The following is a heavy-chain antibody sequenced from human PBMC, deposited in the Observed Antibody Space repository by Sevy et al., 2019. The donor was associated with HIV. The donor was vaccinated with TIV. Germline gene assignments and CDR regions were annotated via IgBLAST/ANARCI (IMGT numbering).Heavy chain of an antibody. Sequence: SETLSLTCTVSGGSFSRYYWSWIRQPAGKGLEWIGRIYTSGSTNYNPSLKSRVTMSVDTSKNQFSLKLSSVTAADTAVYYCAREGSSWIDAFDIWGQGTMVTVSS. CDR2: IYTSGST. V-gene: IGHV4-4*07. D-gene: IGHD6-6*01. J-gene: IGHJ3*02. CDR1: GGSFSRYY. CDR3: AREGSSWIDAFDI.